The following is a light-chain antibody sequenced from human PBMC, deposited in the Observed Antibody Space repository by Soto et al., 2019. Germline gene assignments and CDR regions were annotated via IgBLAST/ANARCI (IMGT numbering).Light chain of an antibody. CDR3: RQYNTAHLT. CDR2: WGS. Sequence: ERATINCQSNQMVLYDVNNKNYLAWYQQKPGQPLKKIIHWGSVRSYGVSDRFSGSGSATDFTLTISSLRVGGVAILYRRQYNTAHLTFGGGPK. V-gene: IGKV4-1*01. CDR1: QMVLYDVNNKNY. J-gene: IGKJ4*01.